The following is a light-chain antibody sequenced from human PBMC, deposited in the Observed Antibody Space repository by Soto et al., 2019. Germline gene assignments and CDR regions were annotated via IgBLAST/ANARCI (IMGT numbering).Light chain of an antibody. V-gene: IGKV1-9*01. CDR3: QQHYSYPVT. Sequence: IQVTQSPSSLSASVGDRVTITCRASQGITSYLAWYQQKPGQAPKLLIYAASALQTGVSSRFGGSRYGTDFALTISNLQPEDVATDFGQQHYSYPVTVGGGTTVEF. CDR2: AAS. J-gene: IGKJ4*01. CDR1: QGITSY.